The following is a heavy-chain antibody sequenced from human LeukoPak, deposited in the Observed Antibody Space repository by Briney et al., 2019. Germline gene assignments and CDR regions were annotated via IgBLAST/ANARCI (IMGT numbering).Heavy chain of an antibody. CDR3: ASASSESYYWALDY. V-gene: IGHV3-74*01. J-gene: IGHJ4*02. D-gene: IGHD3-10*01. CDR2: ISSDGESI. CDR1: GFNIGSYW. Sequence: GGSLRLSCAASGFNIGSYWMNWVRQGPGKGLVCVARISSDGESISYADSVKGRFTISRDNSKNTLYLQMDSLRAEDTAVYYCASASSESYYWALDYWGQGTLVTVS.